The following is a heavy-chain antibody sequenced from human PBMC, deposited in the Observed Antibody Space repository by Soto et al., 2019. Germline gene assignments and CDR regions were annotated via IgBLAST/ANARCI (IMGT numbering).Heavy chain of an antibody. CDR2: INPKSGGT. Sequence: GAPVKVCCKASGYSFTDYHIHWVRQAPGQGLEWLGRINPKSGGTSTAQKFQGWVTMTRDRSISTVYMELTRLRSDDTAVYFCARGHSTDCSNGVCSFFYNHEMDVWGQGTTVTVSS. CDR1: GYSFTDYH. CDR3: ARGHSTDCSNGVCSFFYNHEMDV. J-gene: IGHJ6*02. D-gene: IGHD2-8*01. V-gene: IGHV1-2*04.